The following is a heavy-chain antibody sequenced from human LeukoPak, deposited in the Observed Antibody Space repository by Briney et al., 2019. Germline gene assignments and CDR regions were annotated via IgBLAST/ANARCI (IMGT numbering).Heavy chain of an antibody. Sequence: PSETLSLPCTVSGVPISRYYWSWIRQPAAKGLEWIGRIYISGCTNYNPSLKSRVTIPVDRSKNQFSLQLTSLTAADTAVFYCAREVNVKRYFDQNWFDPWGQGTLVTVSS. D-gene: IGHD2-8*01. CDR3: AREVNVKRYFDQNWFDP. J-gene: IGHJ5*02. V-gene: IGHV4-4*07. CDR2: IYISGCT. CDR1: GVPISRYY.